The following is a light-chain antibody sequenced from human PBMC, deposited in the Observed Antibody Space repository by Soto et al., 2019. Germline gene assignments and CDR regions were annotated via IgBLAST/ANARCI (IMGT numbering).Light chain of an antibody. J-gene: IGLJ3*02. CDR2: GNS. CDR3: AAWDDSLSGVV. CDR1: SPNIGGNT. V-gene: IGLV1-44*01. Sequence: QSVLTQPPSASGTPGQSVTISCSGDSPNIGGNTVTWYQQLPGTAPKLLMHGNSQRPSGVPDRFSGSKSGTSASLAISGLRTEDEADYYCAAWDDSLSGVVFGGGTKLTVL.